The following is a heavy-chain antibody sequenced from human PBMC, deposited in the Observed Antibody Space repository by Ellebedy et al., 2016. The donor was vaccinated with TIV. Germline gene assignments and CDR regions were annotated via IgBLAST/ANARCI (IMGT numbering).Heavy chain of an antibody. CDR3: ARSYYGSGSPDY. CDR2: ISKNSGSV. J-gene: IGHJ4*02. Sequence: PGGSLRLSCVASGLTFSDHYMYWVRQAPGKGLEWVSGISKNSGSVGYADPVKGRFTISRDNAKNSLYLQMNSLRGEDTALYYCARSYYGSGSPDYWGQGTLVTVSS. V-gene: IGHV3-9*01. D-gene: IGHD3-10*01. CDR1: GLTFSDHY.